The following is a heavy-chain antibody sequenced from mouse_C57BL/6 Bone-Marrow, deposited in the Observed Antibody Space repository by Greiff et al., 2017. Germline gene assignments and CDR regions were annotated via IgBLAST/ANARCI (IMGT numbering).Heavy chain of an antibody. J-gene: IGHJ4*01. Sequence: EVQLVESGGGLVQPKGSLKLSCAASGFSFNTYAMNWVRQAPGKGLEWVARIRSKSNNYATYYADSVKDRFTISRDDSESMLYLQMNNLKTEDTAMYYCVRQSQTGRDYWGQGTSVTVSS. V-gene: IGHV10-1*01. CDR3: VRQSQTGRDY. D-gene: IGHD4-1*01. CDR2: IRSKSNNYAT. CDR1: GFSFNTYA.